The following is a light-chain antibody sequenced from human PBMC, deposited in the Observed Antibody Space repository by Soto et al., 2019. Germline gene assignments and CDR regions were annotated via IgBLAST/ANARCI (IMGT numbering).Light chain of an antibody. CDR1: QSISNH. Sequence: EIVISQSPASLSASLGDRVTITCRASQSISNHLNWYQQKPGKAPKLLIFAASSLQSGVPSRFSGSRSGPDFTLTISSLQPEDFATYYCQQSYSSPPTLGQGTKVDIK. V-gene: IGKV1-39*01. CDR2: AAS. CDR3: QQSYSSPPT. J-gene: IGKJ1*01.